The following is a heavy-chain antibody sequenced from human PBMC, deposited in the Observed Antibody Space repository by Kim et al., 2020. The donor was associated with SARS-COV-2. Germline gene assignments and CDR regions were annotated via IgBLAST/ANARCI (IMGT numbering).Heavy chain of an antibody. Sequence: SDGSTTTYADPVKGRFTISRDNAKNTLYLQMNSLRAEDTAVYYCTRDLVSWGQGILVTVSS. J-gene: IGHJ5*02. V-gene: IGHV3-74*01. CDR3: TRDLVS. D-gene: IGHD2-8*02. CDR2: SDGSTT.